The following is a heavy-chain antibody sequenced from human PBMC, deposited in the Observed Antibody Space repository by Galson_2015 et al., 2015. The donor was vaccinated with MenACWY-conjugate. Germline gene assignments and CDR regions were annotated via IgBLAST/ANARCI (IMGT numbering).Heavy chain of an antibody. J-gene: IGHJ4*02. D-gene: IGHD2/OR15-2a*01. CDR2: LFSNDEK. V-gene: IGHV2-26*01. CDR1: GFSLSNARMG. CDR3: ARLTLKTTLAYFDY. Sequence: PALVKPTQTLTLTCTVSGFSLSNARMGVSWIRQPPGKALEWLAHLFSNDEKSYSTSLKSRLTISKDPSKSQVVLTMTNMDPVDTATYYCARLTLKTTLAYFDYWGQGTLVTVSS.